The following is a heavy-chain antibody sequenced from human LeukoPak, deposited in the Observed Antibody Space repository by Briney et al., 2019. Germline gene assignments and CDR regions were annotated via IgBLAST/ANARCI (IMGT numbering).Heavy chain of an antibody. CDR2: ISAYNGNT. D-gene: IGHD3-10*01. Sequence: ASVKVSCKTSGYIFAHNGISWVRQAPGQGLEWMGWISAYNGNTNYAQSLQGRVTMTTDTSTSTVYMEMRSLTSDDTAVYYCARDLDQYNGRFGGFGHDFWGQGTLVTVSS. CDR1: GYIFAHNG. V-gene: IGHV1-18*01. CDR3: ARDLDQYNGRFGGFGHDF. J-gene: IGHJ4*02.